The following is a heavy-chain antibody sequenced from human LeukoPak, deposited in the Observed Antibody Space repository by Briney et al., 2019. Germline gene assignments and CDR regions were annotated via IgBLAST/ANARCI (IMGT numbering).Heavy chain of an antibody. CDR3: ARDFGGAFDC. CDR1: GFTFSSSW. V-gene: IGHV3-74*01. D-gene: IGHD3-10*01. Sequence: GGSLRLSCAASGFTFSSSWMHWVRQTPGTRLVWVSQINGGGRGTSYAVSAKGRFTISTENDKNTLYLQMNSLRAEDTALDYCARDFGGAFDCWGQGTLVTVSS. J-gene: IGHJ4*02. CDR2: INGGGRGT.